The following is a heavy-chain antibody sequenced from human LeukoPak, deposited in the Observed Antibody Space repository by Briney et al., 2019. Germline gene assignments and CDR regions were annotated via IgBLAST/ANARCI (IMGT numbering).Heavy chain of an antibody. CDR2: IIPIFGTA. CDR3: AAGRLRLRDTNYFDY. V-gene: IGHV1-69*06. J-gene: IGHJ4*02. D-gene: IGHD5-12*01. Sequence: SVKVSCTASGGTFSSYAISWVRQAPGQGLEWMGGIIPIFGTANYAQKFQGRVTITADKSTSTAYMELSSLRSEDTAVYYCAAGRLRLRDTNYFDYWGQGTLVTVSS. CDR1: GGTFSSYA.